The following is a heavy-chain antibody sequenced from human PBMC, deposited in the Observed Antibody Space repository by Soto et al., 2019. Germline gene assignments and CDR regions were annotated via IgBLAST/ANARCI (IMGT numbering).Heavy chain of an antibody. CDR3: ARERGGRDFWIGYHTGLFDS. Sequence: QVQLVESGGGVVQPGRSLRLSCAASGFTFSTYAMHWVRQAPGKGLEWVAVISYDGSHRDYADSVRGRFTISRDTTRSTLYLQVDSLRAEDTAVYYCARERGGRDFWIGYHTGLFDSWGQGTLVTVSS. CDR1: GFTFSTYA. V-gene: IGHV3-30*04. D-gene: IGHD3-3*01. J-gene: IGHJ5*01. CDR2: ISYDGSHR.